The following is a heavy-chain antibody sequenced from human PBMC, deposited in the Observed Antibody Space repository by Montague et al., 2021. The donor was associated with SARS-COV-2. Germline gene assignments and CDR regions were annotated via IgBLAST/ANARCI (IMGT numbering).Heavy chain of an antibody. Sequence: TLSITCTVSGASIGSGDSYWSWIRQHPGKGLEWIGFTFHNGGSYYNPSLKSRVLISVDTSKNQFSLKLISVTAADTAVYYRAKNWGSGITDNWFDPWGQGTLVTVSS. CDR3: AKNWGSGITDNWFDP. CDR1: GASIGSGDSY. D-gene: IGHD1-20*01. CDR2: TFHNGGS. J-gene: IGHJ5*02. V-gene: IGHV4-31*03.